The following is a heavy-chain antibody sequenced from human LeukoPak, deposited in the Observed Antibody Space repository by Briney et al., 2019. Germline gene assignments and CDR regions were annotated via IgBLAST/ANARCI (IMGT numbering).Heavy chain of an antibody. J-gene: IGHJ4*02. CDR3: ARGPRRGYSYGPGVY. CDR2: MNPNSGNT. Sequence: ASVKVSCKASGYTFTSYDINWVRQAPGQGLEWMGWMNPNSGNTGYAQKFQGRVTMTRNTSISTAYMELSSLRSEDTAVYYCARGPRRGYSYGPGVYWGQGTLVAVSS. D-gene: IGHD5-18*01. V-gene: IGHV1-8*01. CDR1: GYTFTSYD.